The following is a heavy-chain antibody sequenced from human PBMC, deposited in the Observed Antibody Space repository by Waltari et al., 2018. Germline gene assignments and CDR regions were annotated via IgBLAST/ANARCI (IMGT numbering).Heavy chain of an antibody. CDR1: GGSISSNSYY. J-gene: IGHJ4*02. CDR3: ARRRGRGYCTGGNCSLDY. V-gene: IGHV4-39*07. CDR2: IYYSGIT. Sequence: QLQLQESGPGLVKPSETLSLTCTVSGGSISSNSYYWGWIRQPPGKGLEWIGSIYYSGITYYNPSLQSRVTISVDTSKNQFSLKLSSVTAADTAVYYCARRRGRGYCTGGNCSLDYWGQGTLVTVSS. D-gene: IGHD2-8*02.